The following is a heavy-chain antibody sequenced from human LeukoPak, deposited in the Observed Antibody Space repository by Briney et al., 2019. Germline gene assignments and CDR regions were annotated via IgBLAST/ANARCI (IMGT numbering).Heavy chain of an antibody. Sequence: GGSLRLSCAASGFTFSSYSMNWVRQAPGKGLEWVSSISSSSSYIYYADSVKGRFTISRDNAKNSLYLQMNSLRAEDTAVYYCARGSKRVTGITGWFDPWGQGTLVTVSS. CDR2: ISSSSSYI. J-gene: IGHJ5*02. D-gene: IGHD1-20*01. CDR1: GFTFSSYS. V-gene: IGHV3-21*01. CDR3: ARGSKRVTGITGWFDP.